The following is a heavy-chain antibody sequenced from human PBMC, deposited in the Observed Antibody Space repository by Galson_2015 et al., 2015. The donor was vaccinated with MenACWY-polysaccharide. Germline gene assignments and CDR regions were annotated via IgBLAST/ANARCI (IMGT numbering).Heavy chain of an antibody. CDR1: GFSFDDYA. CDR2: ISWSSGSV. CDR3: AKDTSKYEPDAFDI. J-gene: IGHJ3*02. Sequence: SLRLSCAASGFSFDDYAICWVRQTPGKGLEWVSGISWSSGSVGYADSVKGRFTISRDNAKNSLYLQMNSLRAEDTALYYCAKDTSKYEPDAFDIWGQGTMVTVSP. V-gene: IGHV3-9*01. D-gene: IGHD2-2*01.